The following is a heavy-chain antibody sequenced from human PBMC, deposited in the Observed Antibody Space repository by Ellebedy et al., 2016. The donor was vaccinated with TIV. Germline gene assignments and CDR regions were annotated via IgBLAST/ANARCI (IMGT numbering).Heavy chain of an antibody. CDR3: AKRGESYSGSYYSIDY. CDR2: ISPSGGST. J-gene: IGHJ4*02. CDR1: GFTFSSYG. V-gene: IGHV3-23*01. Sequence: GESLKISCAASGFTFSSYGMSWVRQAPGKGLEWVSGISPSGGSTYYEDSVKGRFTNSRDNPKNTLYLQMNSRRAEDTALYYCAKRGESYSGSYYSIDYWGQGTLVTVSS. D-gene: IGHD3-10*01.